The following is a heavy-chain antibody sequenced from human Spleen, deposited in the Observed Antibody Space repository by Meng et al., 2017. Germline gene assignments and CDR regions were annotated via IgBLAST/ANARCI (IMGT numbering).Heavy chain of an antibody. CDR1: GFTFSSYA. CDR3: ARGGYSSGLDY. CDR2: ISYDGNNE. V-gene: IGHV3-30*04. J-gene: IGHJ4*02. Sequence: GESLKISCAASGFTFSSYALHWVRQVPGKGLEWVAVISYDGNNEYYADSVKGRFTISRDNAKNTLYLQMNSLRAEDTAVYYCARGGYSSGLDYWGQGTLVTVSS. D-gene: IGHD6-19*01.